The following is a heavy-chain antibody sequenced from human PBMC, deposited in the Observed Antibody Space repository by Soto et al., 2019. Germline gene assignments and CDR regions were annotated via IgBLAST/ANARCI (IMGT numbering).Heavy chain of an antibody. CDR1: GYTFNGYD. Sequence: QAQLVQSGAEVKRPGASVKVSCRVAGYTFNGYDISWMRQAPGQGLEWMGWVSGNNGDTKYVEKYQGRVTMTIDTSTSTAYMELKSLRSDDTAVYYCARDISYYHAVSGYSNFDYWGQGTLVTVSP. CDR2: VSGNNGDT. V-gene: IGHV1-18*01. J-gene: IGHJ4*02. D-gene: IGHD3-22*01. CDR3: ARDISYYHAVSGYSNFDY.